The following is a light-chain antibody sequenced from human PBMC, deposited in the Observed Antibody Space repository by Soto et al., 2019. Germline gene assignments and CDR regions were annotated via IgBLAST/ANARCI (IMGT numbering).Light chain of an antibody. CDR2: AAS. CDR3: QQYYSYPST. CDR1: QGISSY. V-gene: IGKV1-8*01. J-gene: IGKJ5*01. Sequence: AIRLTQSPSAFSASTGERVTLTCRASQGISSYLAWYQQKPGKAPKLLIYAASTLQSGVPSRFSGSGSGTDFTLTISCLQSEDFATYYCQQYYSYPSTFGQGTRVEIK.